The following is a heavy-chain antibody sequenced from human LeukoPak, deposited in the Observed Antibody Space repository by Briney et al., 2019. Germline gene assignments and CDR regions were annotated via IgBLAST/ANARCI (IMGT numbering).Heavy chain of an antibody. CDR2: INLNSGGT. Sequence: PGASVKVSCKASGYTFTGYYMHWVRQAPGQGLEWMGWINLNSGGTNYAQKFQGRVTMTRDTSISTAYMELSRLRSDDTAVYYCARDVRGEAVTANHGNNWFDPWGQGTLVTVSS. V-gene: IGHV1-2*02. CDR3: ARDVRGEAVTANHGNNWFDP. CDR1: GYTFTGYY. D-gene: IGHD2-21*02. J-gene: IGHJ5*02.